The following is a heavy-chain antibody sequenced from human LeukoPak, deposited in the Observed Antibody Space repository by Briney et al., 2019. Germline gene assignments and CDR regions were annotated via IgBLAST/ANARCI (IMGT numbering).Heavy chain of an antibody. Sequence: ASVKVSCKASGYTFTGYYMHWVRQAPGQGLEWMGWVNPNSGGTNYAQKFQGRVTMTRDTSTSTAHMELSRLRSNDTAVYYCARDPRYSTSGYYYGMDVWGQGTTVTVSS. CDR1: GYTFTGYY. CDR2: VNPNSGGT. J-gene: IGHJ6*02. V-gene: IGHV1-2*02. D-gene: IGHD6-6*01. CDR3: ARDPRYSTSGYYYGMDV.